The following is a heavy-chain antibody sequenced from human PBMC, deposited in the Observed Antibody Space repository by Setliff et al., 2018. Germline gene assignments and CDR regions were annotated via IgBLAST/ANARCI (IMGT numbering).Heavy chain of an antibody. CDR2: IWDDGVKK. CDR3: ARDRSYYASGSFTKWFDY. Sequence: PGGSLRLSCAASGFTFSTYRMHWVRQAPGKGLEWVAVIWDDGVKKYHADSVKGRFTISRDNSKNTLYLQMNSLRAEDTAVYYCARDRSYYASGSFTKWFDYWGQGALVTVSS. CDR1: GFTFSTYR. D-gene: IGHD3-10*01. V-gene: IGHV3-33*08. J-gene: IGHJ4*02.